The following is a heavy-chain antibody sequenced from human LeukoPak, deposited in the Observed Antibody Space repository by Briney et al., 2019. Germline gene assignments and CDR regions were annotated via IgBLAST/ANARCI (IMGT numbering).Heavy chain of an antibody. CDR2: ISAYNGST. CDR3: AREALRGIAAAGTSFVSD. J-gene: IGHJ4*02. D-gene: IGHD6-13*01. V-gene: IGHV1-18*04. CDR1: GYTFTSYG. Sequence: ASVKVSCKASGYTFTSYGISWVRQAPGQGLEWMGWISAYNGSTNYAQKLQGRVTMTTDTSTSTAYMELRSLRSDDTAVYYCAREALRGIAAAGTSFVSDWGQGTLVTVSS.